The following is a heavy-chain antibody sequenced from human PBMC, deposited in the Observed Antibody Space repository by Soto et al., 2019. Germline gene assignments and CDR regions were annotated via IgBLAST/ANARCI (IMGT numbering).Heavy chain of an antibody. CDR1: GYTFTSYG. CDR3: ARDDESSSWYRYFDS. D-gene: IGHD6-13*01. CDR2: ISPYNGNT. V-gene: IGHV1-18*01. Sequence: QVQLVQSGAEVKKPGASVKVTCKSSGYTFTSYGISWVRQAPGQALEWMGWISPYNGNTNYAQKFQGRFTMTTDTSTSTAYLELRSLTSDDTAVYYCARDDESSSWYRYFDSWGQGTLVTVSS. J-gene: IGHJ4*02.